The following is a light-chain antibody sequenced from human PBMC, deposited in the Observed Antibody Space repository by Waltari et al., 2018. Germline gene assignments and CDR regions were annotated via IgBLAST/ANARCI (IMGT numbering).Light chain of an antibody. CDR3: QQYDSIVLT. J-gene: IGKJ4*01. Sequence: DIVLTQSPGPLSLSPGERATLSCRASQSVSNNFLNWYQQKPGQAPRLLIYGASSRATGIPDRFSGSGSGTDFTLTISRLEPEDFAVYYCQQYDSIVLTFGGGTKVEI. V-gene: IGKV3-20*01. CDR2: GAS. CDR1: QSVSNNF.